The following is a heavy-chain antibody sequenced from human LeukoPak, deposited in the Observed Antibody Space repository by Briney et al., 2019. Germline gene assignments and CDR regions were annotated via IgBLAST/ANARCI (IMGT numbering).Heavy chain of an antibody. J-gene: IGHJ4*02. CDR2: MYYSGSA. Sequence: SEPLSLTCTVSGGSVSDSRYYWGSIRQPPGKGLEWVGNMYYSGSANYNPSLKSRVTISIDTSKNQFSLKLSSVTAADTAVYYCARQASYSSGWYFDYWGQGTLVTVSS. CDR1: GGSVSDSRYY. CDR3: ARQASYSSGWYFDY. D-gene: IGHD6-19*01. V-gene: IGHV4-39*01.